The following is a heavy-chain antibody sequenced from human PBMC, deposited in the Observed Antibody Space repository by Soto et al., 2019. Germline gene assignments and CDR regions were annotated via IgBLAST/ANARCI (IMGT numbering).Heavy chain of an antibody. Sequence: PGGSLRLSCAGSGLPVSTNYMSWVRQAPGKGLEWVSVIYNDGKTYYADSVKGRFTISRDASKNTLHLQMDSLRDEDTAVYYCVRPLPSGQNYGMDVWGQGTSVTVSS. D-gene: IGHD3-10*01. CDR2: IYNDGKT. V-gene: IGHV3-53*01. CDR1: GLPVSTNY. J-gene: IGHJ6*02. CDR3: VRPLPSGQNYGMDV.